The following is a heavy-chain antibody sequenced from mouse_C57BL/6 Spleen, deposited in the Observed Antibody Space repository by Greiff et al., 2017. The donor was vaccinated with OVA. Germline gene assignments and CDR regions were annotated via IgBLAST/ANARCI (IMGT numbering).Heavy chain of an antibody. J-gene: IGHJ1*03. D-gene: IGHD2-10*01. CDR1: GYTFTSYW. CDR3: AREPGLHPWYCEG. CDR2: ISPSDSEP. Sequence: QVQLQQPGAELVRPGSSVKLSCKASGYTFTSYWMDWVKPRPGQGLEWIGNISPSDSEPHSTHQFKDKATLTVDKSSSTAYMQRSSLTSEDSAVYYWAREPGLHPWYCEGWGTGTTVTVSS. V-gene: IGHV1-61*01.